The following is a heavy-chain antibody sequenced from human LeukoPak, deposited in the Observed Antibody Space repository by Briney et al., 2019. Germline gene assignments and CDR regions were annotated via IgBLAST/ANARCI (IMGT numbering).Heavy chain of an antibody. J-gene: IGHJ4*02. V-gene: IGHV1-18*01. CDR1: GHTFTSYG. CDR2: ISAYNGNT. D-gene: IGHD3-22*01. Sequence: ASVKVSCKASGHTFTSYGISWVRQAPGQGLEWMGWISAYNGNTNYAQKLQGRVTMTTDTSTSTAYMELRSLRSDDTAVYYCARDHREAYYYDSSGYYSDYWGQGTLVTVSS. CDR3: ARDHREAYYYDSSGYYSDY.